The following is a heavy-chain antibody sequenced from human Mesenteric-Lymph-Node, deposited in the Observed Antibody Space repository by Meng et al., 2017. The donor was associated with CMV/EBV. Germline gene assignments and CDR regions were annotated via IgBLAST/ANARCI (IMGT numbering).Heavy chain of an antibody. CDR1: GYTFTSYD. V-gene: IGHV1-8*01. D-gene: IGHD2-2*02. J-gene: IGHJ4*02. Sequence: ASVKVSCKASGYTFTSYDINWVRQATGQGREWMGWMNPNSGNTGYAQKFQGRVTMTRNTSISTAYMELSSLRSEDTAVYYCARGPYCSSTSCYSDYWGQGTLVTVSS. CDR2: MNPNSGNT. CDR3: ARGPYCSSTSCYSDY.